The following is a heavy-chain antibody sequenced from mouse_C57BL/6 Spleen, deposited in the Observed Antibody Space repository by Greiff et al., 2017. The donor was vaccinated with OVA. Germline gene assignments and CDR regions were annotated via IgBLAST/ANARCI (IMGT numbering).Heavy chain of an antibody. CDR3: TTTYYGSSPPWFAY. CDR2: IDHETGAT. CDR1: GFTINDDY. J-gene: IGHJ3*01. D-gene: IGHD1-1*01. Sequence: EVQLQPSGAELVRPGASVKLSCTASGFTINDDYMHWVKQRPEPGLAWIGWIDHETGATYYDSKFQGKAPIPADTSSNTAYLQLSSRTSEDTAVDYWTTTYYGSSPPWFAYWGQGTLVTGSA. V-gene: IGHV14-4*01.